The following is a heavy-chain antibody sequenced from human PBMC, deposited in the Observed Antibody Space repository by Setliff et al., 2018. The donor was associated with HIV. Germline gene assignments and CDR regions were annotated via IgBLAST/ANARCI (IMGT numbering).Heavy chain of an antibody. V-gene: IGHV4-38-2*02. J-gene: IGHJ6*02. CDR2: SYSYRGRR. CDR3: AREETLSAVAGTMYYYYAMDV. D-gene: IGHD6-19*01. Sequence: SETLSLTCGVSGYSISSGYYWGWIRQSPGKGLEWIGSSYSYRGRRYYNPSLKSRVTISVDTSKSQFSLKLSSVTAADTAVYYCAREETLSAVAGTMYYYYAMDVWGQGTTVTVSS. CDR1: GYSISSGYY.